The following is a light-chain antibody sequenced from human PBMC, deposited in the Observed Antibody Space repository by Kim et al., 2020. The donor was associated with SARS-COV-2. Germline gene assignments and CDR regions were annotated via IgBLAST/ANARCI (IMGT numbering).Light chain of an antibody. J-gene: IGKJ2*01. CDR2: GAS. CDR1: QSVSSN. CDR3: QQYNNWPLYT. Sequence: VSPGERATLSCRSSQSVSSNLAWYQQKPGQAPRLLIYGASTRATGIPARFSGSGSGTEFTLTISSLQSEDFAVYYCQQYNNWPLYTFGQGTKLEI. V-gene: IGKV3-15*01.